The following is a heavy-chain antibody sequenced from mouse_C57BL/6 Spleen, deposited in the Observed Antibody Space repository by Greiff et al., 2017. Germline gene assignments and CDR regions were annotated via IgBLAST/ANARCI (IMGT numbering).Heavy chain of an antibody. CDR1: GFTFSSYG. CDR2: ISSGGSYT. J-gene: IGHJ2*01. V-gene: IGHV5-6*02. CDR3: ARRGGYYDYDPYYFDY. Sequence: DVKLVESGGDLVKPGGSLKLSCAASGFTFSSYGMSWVRQTPDKRLEWVATISSGGSYTYYPDSVKGRFTISRDNAKNTLYLKMSSLKSEDTAMYYCARRGGYYDYDPYYFDYWGQGTTLTVSS. D-gene: IGHD2-4*01.